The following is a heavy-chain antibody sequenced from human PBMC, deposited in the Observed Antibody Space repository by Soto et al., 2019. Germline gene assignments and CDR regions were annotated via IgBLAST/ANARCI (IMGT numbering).Heavy chain of an antibody. CDR3: ARSMTTFPAGDAIDI. Sequence: PSETLSLTCTVSGGSISSSSYYWGWIRQPPGKGLEWIGSIYYSGSTYYNPSLKSRVTISVDTSKNQFSLKLSSVTAADTAVYYCARSMTTFPAGDAIDIWGQGTMVTVSS. J-gene: IGHJ3*02. CDR1: GGSISSSSYY. D-gene: IGHD3-16*01. V-gene: IGHV4-39*01. CDR2: IYYSGST.